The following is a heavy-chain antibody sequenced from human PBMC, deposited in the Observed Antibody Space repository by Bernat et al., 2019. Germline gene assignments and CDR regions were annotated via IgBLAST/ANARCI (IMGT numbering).Heavy chain of an antibody. Sequence: QLQLQESRPGLVKPSETLSLTFTVSGGSISSSSHYWGWIRQPPGMGLEWIGSIYYSGSTYYNPSLKSRVTISVDTSKNQFSLQLSSVTAADTAVYYCARPFGPPHSSGWYRWGQGTLVTVSS. CDR3: ARPFGPPHSSGWYR. CDR2: IYYSGST. CDR1: GGSISSSSHY. J-gene: IGHJ4*02. V-gene: IGHV4-39*01. D-gene: IGHD6-19*01.